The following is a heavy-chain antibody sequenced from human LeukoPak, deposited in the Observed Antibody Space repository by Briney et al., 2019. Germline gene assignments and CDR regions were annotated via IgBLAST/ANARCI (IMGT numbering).Heavy chain of an antibody. CDR3: ARGGKYCSSTSCLPDV. CDR2: IYHSGST. CDR1: GGSISSSNW. D-gene: IGHD2-2*01. Sequence: SETLSLTCAVSGGSISSSNWWSWVRQPPGKGLEWIGEIYHSGSTNYNPSLKRRVTISVDKSKNQFSLKLSSVTAADTAVYYCARGGKYCSSTSCLPDVWGQGTTVTVSS. V-gene: IGHV4-4*02. J-gene: IGHJ6*02.